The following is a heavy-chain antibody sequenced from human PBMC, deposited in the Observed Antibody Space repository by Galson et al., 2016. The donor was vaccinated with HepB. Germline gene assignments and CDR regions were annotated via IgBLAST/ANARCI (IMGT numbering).Heavy chain of an antibody. D-gene: IGHD2-2*01. V-gene: IGHV4-39*02. CDR1: GGSISSSNYY. CDR2: INYSGTT. Sequence: SETLSLTCTVSGGSISSSNYYWGWIRQPPGEGLEWIGSINYSGTTYYNPSLKSRVTLFVDTSKNRFSLGLSSVTAADTAVYYCARLRSHCDSTRCHYYFDYWGRGSLVTVSS. J-gene: IGHJ4*02. CDR3: ARLRSHCDSTRCHYYFDY.